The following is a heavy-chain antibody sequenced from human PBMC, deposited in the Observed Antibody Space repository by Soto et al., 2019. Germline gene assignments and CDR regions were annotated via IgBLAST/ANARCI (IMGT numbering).Heavy chain of an antibody. CDR3: ARDRSPPALTILWWPDAFDI. Sequence: GGSLRLSCAASGFTFSSYGMHWVRQAPGKGLEWVAVIWYDGSNKYYADSVKGRFTISRDNSKNTLYLQMNSLRAEDTAVYSCARDRSPPALTILWWPDAFDIWGQGTMVTVSS. V-gene: IGHV3-33*01. CDR1: GFTFSSYG. J-gene: IGHJ3*02. CDR2: IWYDGSNK. D-gene: IGHD2-21*01.